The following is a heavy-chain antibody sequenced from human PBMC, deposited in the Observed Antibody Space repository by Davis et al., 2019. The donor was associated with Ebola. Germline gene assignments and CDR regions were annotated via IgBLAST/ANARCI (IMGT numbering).Heavy chain of an antibody. Sequence: PGGSLRLSCAASGFTVSSNYMSWVRQAPGKGLEWVSYISSSSSTIYYADSVKGRFTISRDNSKNTLYLQMNSLRAEDTAVYYCARGMNDLRDLYYYGMDVWGQGTTVTVSS. CDR2: ISSSSSTI. J-gene: IGHJ6*02. CDR3: ARGMNDLRDLYYYGMDV. D-gene: IGHD1-1*01. V-gene: IGHV3-48*01. CDR1: GFTVSSNY.